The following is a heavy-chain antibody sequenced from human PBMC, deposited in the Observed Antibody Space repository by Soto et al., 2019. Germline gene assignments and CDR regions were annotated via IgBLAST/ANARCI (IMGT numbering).Heavy chain of an antibody. Sequence: SVKVSSKASGDPFSRYAISWVRQAPGQGLEWMGGIIPLFGTANYAQRFQGRVRITAYESTTTVYMDLRGLRSEDTALYYCARGVHFDTGRYYYFYWGRGTMVTVSS. CDR1: GDPFSRYA. CDR3: ARGVHFDTGRYYYFY. V-gene: IGHV1-69*13. D-gene: IGHD3-22*01. CDR2: IIPLFGTA. J-gene: IGHJ4*02.